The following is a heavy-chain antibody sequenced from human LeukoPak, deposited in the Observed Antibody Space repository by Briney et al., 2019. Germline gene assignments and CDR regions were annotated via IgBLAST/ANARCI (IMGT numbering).Heavy chain of an antibody. J-gene: IGHJ4*02. V-gene: IGHV3-23*01. Sequence: GGSLRLSCAASGFTFSSYVVSWVRQAPGIGLEWVSTISGSGGARYYGDSVQGRFTISRDNSKNTLHLQMNSLRAEDTAVYYCATRGTTATEYLEYWGRGALVTVSS. D-gene: IGHD1-1*01. CDR3: ATRGTTATEYLEY. CDR2: ISGSGGAR. CDR1: GFTFSSYV.